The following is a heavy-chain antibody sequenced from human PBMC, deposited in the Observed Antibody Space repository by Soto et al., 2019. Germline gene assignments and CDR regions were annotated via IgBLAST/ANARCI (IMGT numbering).Heavy chain of an antibody. Sequence: ASVKVSCEACGGSFSSYAISWVRQATGQGLEWMGWMNPNSGNTGYAQKFQGRVTMTRNTSISTAYMELSSLRSEDTAVYYCARSYYDILTGYPYYYYYGMDVWGQGTTVTVSS. V-gene: IGHV1-8*02. J-gene: IGHJ6*02. CDR3: ARSYYDILTGYPYYYYYGMDV. CDR1: GGSFSSYA. CDR2: MNPNSGNT. D-gene: IGHD3-9*01.